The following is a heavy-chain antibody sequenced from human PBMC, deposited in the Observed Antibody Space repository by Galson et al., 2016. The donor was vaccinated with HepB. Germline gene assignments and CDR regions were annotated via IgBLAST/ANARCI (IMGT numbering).Heavy chain of an antibody. D-gene: IGHD1-14*01. CDR2: ISYRGRT. J-gene: IGHJ3*02. CDR3: ARPKLSRRYAFDI. V-gene: IGHV4-31*03. CDR1: GGSISSGGYY. Sequence: LSLTCTVSGGSISSGGYYWSWIRQHPGKGLEWIGYISYRGRTFYNPSLKSRLTISIDTSKNQFSLKLRSVTAADTAVFHCARPKLSRRYAFDIWGQGTMVTVSS.